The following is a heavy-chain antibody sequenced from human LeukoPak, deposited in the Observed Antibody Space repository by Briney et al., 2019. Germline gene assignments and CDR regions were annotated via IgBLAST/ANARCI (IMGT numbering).Heavy chain of an antibody. V-gene: IGHV4-59*01. CDR1: GGSISPYH. CDR2: IYDTGVT. Sequence: PSETLSLTCTVSGGSISPYHWAWIRQSPEKGLEWIGYIYDTGVTNYNPSLRSRLSISVDTSKNLFSLYMRSVTAADTAVYYCARDLFPIKYGDSTSNQYMDVWGKGTTVTVSS. D-gene: IGHD4-17*01. CDR3: ARDLFPIKYGDSTSNQYMDV. J-gene: IGHJ6*03.